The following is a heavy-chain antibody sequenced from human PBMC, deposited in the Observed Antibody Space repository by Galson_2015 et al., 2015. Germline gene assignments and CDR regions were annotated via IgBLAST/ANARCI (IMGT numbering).Heavy chain of an antibody. Sequence: SETLFLTCTVSGGSVSTYYWSWIRQPPGKGLEYIGYVYSSGSTNYNPSLKSRVTISLDASNNQFSLRLSSVTAANTAVYYCARDGGAVAGDSWFDPWGQGTLVTVSS. CDR1: GGSVSTYY. D-gene: IGHD6-19*01. J-gene: IGHJ5*02. V-gene: IGHV4-59*02. CDR3: ARDGGAVAGDSWFDP. CDR2: VYSSGST.